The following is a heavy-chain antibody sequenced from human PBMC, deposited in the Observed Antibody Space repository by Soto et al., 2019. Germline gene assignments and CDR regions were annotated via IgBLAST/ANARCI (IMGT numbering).Heavy chain of an antibody. Sequence: GESLKISCQGSGYSFAGYWITWVRQKPGKGLEWIGRIDPSDSQTYYSPSFRGHVTISVTKSITTVFLQWSSLRASDTAMYYCARQIYDSDTGPNFQYYFDSWGQGTPVIVSS. D-gene: IGHD3-22*01. V-gene: IGHV5-10-1*01. J-gene: IGHJ4*02. CDR3: ARQIYDSDTGPNFQYYFDS. CDR1: GYSFAGYW. CDR2: IDPSDSQT.